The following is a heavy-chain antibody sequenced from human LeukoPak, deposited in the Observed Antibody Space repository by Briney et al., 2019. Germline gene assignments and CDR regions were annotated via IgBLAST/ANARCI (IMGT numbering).Heavy chain of an antibody. D-gene: IGHD6-13*01. J-gene: IGHJ4*02. Sequence: GGSLRLSCAASGLTFSDYYMSWIRQAPGKGLEWVSYISSSGSTIYYAGSVKGRFTISRDNAKNSLYLQMNSLRAEDTAVYYCAREEQQLDRAFDYWGQGTLVTVSS. CDR2: ISSSGSTI. V-gene: IGHV3-11*01. CDR1: GLTFSDYY. CDR3: AREEQQLDRAFDY.